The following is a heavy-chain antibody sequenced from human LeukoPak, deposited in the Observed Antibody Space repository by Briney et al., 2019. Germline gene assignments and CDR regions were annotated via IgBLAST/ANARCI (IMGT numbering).Heavy chain of an antibody. D-gene: IGHD2-15*01. Sequence: SETLSLTCTVPGGSISSYYWSWIRQPPGKGLEWIGYIYYSGSTNYNPSLKSRVTISADTSKNQFSLKLSSVTAADTAVYYCARDGGRGAVDYWGQGTLVTVSS. V-gene: IGHV4-59*01. CDR1: GGSISSYY. J-gene: IGHJ4*02. CDR3: ARDGGRGAVDY. CDR2: IYYSGST.